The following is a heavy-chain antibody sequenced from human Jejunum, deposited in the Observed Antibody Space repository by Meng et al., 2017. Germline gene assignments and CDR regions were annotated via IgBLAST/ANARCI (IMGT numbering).Heavy chain of an antibody. CDR1: GASMNSFDDY. D-gene: IGHD4-11*01. V-gene: IGHV4-39*01. J-gene: IGHJ5*02. CDR2: VYKTGST. CDR3: ARRDYSNWFYP. Sequence: QLQESGPGLVKPSETLSLTCTVSGASMNSFDDYWAWLRRAPGKEVQWIGIVYKTGSTYYNPSLGGRVTISVDTSKNQFSLKLSPVTAAETAVYYCARRDYSNWFYPWGQGTLVTVSS.